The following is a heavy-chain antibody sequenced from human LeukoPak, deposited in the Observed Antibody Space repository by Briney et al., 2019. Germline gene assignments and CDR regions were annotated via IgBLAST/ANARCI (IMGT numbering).Heavy chain of an antibody. CDR2: ISGSGGST. D-gene: IGHD1-26*01. V-gene: IGHV3-23*01. CDR1: GLTFGDYA. J-gene: IGHJ4*02. Sequence: PGGSLRLSCTVSGLTFGDYAMSWVRQAPGKGLEWVSAISGSGGSTYYADSVKGRFTISRDNSKNTLYLQMNSLRAEDTAVYYCAKDQRSYYSCFDYWGQGTLVTVSS. CDR3: AKDQRSYYSCFDY.